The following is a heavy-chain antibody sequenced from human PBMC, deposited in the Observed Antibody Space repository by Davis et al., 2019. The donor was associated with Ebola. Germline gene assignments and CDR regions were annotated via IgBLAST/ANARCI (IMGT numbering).Heavy chain of an antibody. V-gene: IGHV3-30-3*01. D-gene: IGHD3-22*01. CDR1: GFTFSSYA. CDR3: ARGGGGMIALGY. J-gene: IGHJ4*02. Sequence: GESLKISCAASGFTFSSYAMHWVRQAPGKGLEWVAVISYDGSNKYYADSVKGRFTISRDNSKNTLYRQMNSRRAEDTAVYYSARGGGGMIALGYWGQGTLVTVSS. CDR2: ISYDGSNK.